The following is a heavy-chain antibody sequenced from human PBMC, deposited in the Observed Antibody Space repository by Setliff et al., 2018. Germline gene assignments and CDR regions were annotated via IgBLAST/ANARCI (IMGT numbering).Heavy chain of an antibody. Sequence: GSLRLSCAASGFTFSSYGMHWVRQAPGKGLEWVAVIWYDGGNKYYADSVKGRFTISRDNSKNTLYLQMNSLRAEDTAVYYCAKQGMNAPLYYFDYWDQGTLVTVSS. CDR3: AKQGMNAPLYYFDY. V-gene: IGHV3-33*06. D-gene: IGHD1-1*01. CDR2: IWYDGGNK. J-gene: IGHJ4*02. CDR1: GFTFSSYG.